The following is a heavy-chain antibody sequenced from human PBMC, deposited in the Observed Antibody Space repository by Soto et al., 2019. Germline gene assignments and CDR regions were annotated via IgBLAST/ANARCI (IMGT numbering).Heavy chain of an antibody. J-gene: IGHJ6*02. D-gene: IGHD7-27*01. CDR3: ARDETGDSYYYYYGMDV. CDR2: IVPIFGTT. Sequence: QVQLVQSGAEVKKPGSSVKVSCKASGGTFNTYNTNWVRQAPGQGLEWMGGIVPIFGTTNYAQRFQGRVTITADDSTSTAYMELSSLRSEDTAVYYCARDETGDSYYYYYGMDVWGQGTTVTVTS. CDR1: GGTFNTYN. V-gene: IGHV1-69*01.